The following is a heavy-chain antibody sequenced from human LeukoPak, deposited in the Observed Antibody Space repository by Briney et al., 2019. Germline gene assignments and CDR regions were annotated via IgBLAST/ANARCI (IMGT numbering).Heavy chain of an antibody. D-gene: IGHD2-21*02. CDR1: GGTFSSYA. J-gene: IGHJ4*02. V-gene: IGHV1-69*13. Sequence: GASVKVFCKASGGTFSSYAISWVRQAPGQGLEWMGGIIPIFGTANYAQKFQGRVTITADESTSTAYMELSSLRSEDTAVYYCAGGLVTAILGAFEYYFDYWGQGTLVTVSS. CDR3: AGGLVTAILGAFEYYFDY. CDR2: IIPIFGTA.